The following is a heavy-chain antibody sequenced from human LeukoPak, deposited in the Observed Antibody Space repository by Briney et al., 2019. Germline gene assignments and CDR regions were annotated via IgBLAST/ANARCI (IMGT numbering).Heavy chain of an antibody. CDR3: ARQSPYYESSGYHPQLMDV. J-gene: IGHJ6*03. V-gene: IGHV4-39*01. Sequence: SETLSLTCTVSGGSISSSSYYWGWIRQPPGKGLEWIGSIYYSGSTYYNPSLKSRVTMSVDTSKNQFSLKLRSVTAADTAVYYCARQSPYYESSGYHPQLMDVWGKGTTVTISS. CDR1: GGSISSSSYY. D-gene: IGHD3-22*01. CDR2: IYYSGST.